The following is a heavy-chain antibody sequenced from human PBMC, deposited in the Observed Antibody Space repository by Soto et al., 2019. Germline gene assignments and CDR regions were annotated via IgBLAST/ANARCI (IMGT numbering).Heavy chain of an antibody. Sequence: SSETLSLTCTVSGGSISSYYWSWIRQPPGKGLEWIGYIYYSGSTNYNPSLKSRVTISVDTSKNQFSLKLSSVTAADTAVYYCARGLGGSGGSCYSPWFDPWGKGTLVTVPS. CDR3: ARGLGGSGGSCYSPWFDP. CDR1: GGSISSYY. V-gene: IGHV4-59*01. J-gene: IGHJ5*02. CDR2: IYYSGST. D-gene: IGHD2-15*01.